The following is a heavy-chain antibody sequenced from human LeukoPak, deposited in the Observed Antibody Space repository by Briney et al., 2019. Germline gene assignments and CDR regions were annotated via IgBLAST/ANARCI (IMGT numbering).Heavy chain of an antibody. D-gene: IGHD3-10*01. CDR3: ARLRRFMRSGFDY. J-gene: IGHJ4*02. CDR1: GFTFSSYE. CDR2: ISSSGSTI. Sequence: GGSLRLSCAASGFTFSSYEMNWVRQAPGKGLEWVSYISSSGSTIYYADSVKGRFTISRDNAKNSLYLQMNSLRAEDTAVYYCARLRRFMRSGFDYWGQGTLVTVSS. V-gene: IGHV3-48*03.